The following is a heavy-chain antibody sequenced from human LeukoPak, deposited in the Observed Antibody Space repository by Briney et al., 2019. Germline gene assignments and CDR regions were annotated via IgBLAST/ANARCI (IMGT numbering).Heavy chain of an antibody. CDR3: ARAMLPYDILTGYYLYDAFDI. V-gene: IGHV4-34*01. D-gene: IGHD3-9*01. CDR1: GGSFSGYY. J-gene: IGHJ3*02. Sequence: SETLSLTCAVYGGSFSGYYWSWIRQPPGKGLEWIGYIYHSGSTYYNPSLKSRVTISVDRSKNQFSLKLSSVTAADTAVYYCARAMLPYDILTGYYLYDAFDIWGQGTMVTVSS. CDR2: IYHSGST.